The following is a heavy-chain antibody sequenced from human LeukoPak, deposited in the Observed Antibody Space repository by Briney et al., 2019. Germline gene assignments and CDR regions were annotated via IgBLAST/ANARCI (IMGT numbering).Heavy chain of an antibody. D-gene: IGHD3-16*01. V-gene: IGHV3-21*01. CDR1: GFTFSDYD. CDR2: ISGHSSHI. CDR3: GRAFPPLRTSSAGDL. J-gene: IGHJ4*02. Sequence: GGSLRLPCSASGFTFSDYDMNWVRQAPGKGLEWVSAISGHSSHIYYGDSVKGRFTISRDNARNSLYLQMNSLGVEDTAVYYCGRAFPPLRTSSAGDLWGQGTLVTVSS.